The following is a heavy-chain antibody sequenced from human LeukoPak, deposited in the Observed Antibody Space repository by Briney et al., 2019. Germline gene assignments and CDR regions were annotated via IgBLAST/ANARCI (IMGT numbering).Heavy chain of an antibody. J-gene: IGHJ4*02. V-gene: IGHV4-38-2*02. CDR2: IYSTGTT. CDR3: ASRATVANIYFDF. Sequence: SQTLSLSCSVSGYNINSGYCWAWFRQPPGMGLEWIGSIYSTGTTYDNLSLRNRVTISKDPSRNQYTLRLRAVTAADTAVYFCASRATVANIYFDFWGQGNLVTVSS. D-gene: IGHD5-12*01. CDR1: GYNINSGYC.